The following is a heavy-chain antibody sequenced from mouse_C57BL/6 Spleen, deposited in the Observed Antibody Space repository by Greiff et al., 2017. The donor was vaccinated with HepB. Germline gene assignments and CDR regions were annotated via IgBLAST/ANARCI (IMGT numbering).Heavy chain of an antibody. D-gene: IGHD1-1*01. CDR2: INPGSGGT. J-gene: IGHJ4*01. CDR3: ARHGSSPYYAMDY. Sequence: QVQLQQSGAELVRPGPSVKVSCKASGYAFTNYLIEWVKQRPGQGLEWIGVINPGSGGTNYNEKFKGKATLTADKSSSTAYMQLSSLTSEDSAVYFCARHGSSPYYAMDYWGQGTSVTVSS. V-gene: IGHV1-54*01. CDR1: GYAFTNYL.